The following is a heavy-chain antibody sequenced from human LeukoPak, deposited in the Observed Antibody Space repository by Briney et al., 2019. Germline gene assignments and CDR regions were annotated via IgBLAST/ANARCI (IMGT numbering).Heavy chain of an antibody. D-gene: IGHD6-6*01. J-gene: IGHJ4*02. CDR1: GFTFSDYY. Sequence: GGSLRLSCAASGFTFSDYYMSWIRQAPGKGLEWVSYISSSGSTIYYADSVKGRFTISRDTSKSTLHLQMNSLRAEDTAVYYCAKKYSHSFPSFDSWGQGTLVTVSS. V-gene: IGHV3-11*01. CDR3: AKKYSHSFPSFDS. CDR2: ISSSGSTI.